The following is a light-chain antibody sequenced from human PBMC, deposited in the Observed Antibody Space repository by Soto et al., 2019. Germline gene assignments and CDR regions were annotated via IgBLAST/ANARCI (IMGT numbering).Light chain of an antibody. V-gene: IGKV3D-15*01. J-gene: IGKJ1*01. Sequence: VMTQSPATPTVSPGVRATLSCRASQSGSSNLAWYQQKPGQAPRLLIYGASTRATGIPARFSGSGSGTEFTLTISSLQSEDFAVYYCQQYGSSPPWTFGQGTKVDIK. CDR2: GAS. CDR1: QSGSSN. CDR3: QQYGSSPPWT.